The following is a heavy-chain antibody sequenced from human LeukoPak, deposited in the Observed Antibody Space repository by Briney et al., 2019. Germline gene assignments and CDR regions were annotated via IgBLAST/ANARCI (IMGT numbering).Heavy chain of an antibody. J-gene: IGHJ6*02. Sequence: ASVKVSCKASGYSFNVHYMHWVRQAPGQGLEWVGWINPKSGGTNFAPKFQGRVIMTRDTSNSTAYMELSRLRSNDTAVYYCAKGDPGYYYHMDVWGQGTTVTVSS. CDR1: GYSFNVHY. V-gene: IGHV1-2*02. CDR2: INPKSGGT. CDR3: AKGDPGYYYHMDV.